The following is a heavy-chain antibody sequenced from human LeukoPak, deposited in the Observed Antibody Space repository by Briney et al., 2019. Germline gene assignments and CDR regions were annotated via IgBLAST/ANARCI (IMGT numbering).Heavy chain of an antibody. D-gene: IGHD3-22*01. J-gene: IGHJ4*02. CDR2: INHSGST. V-gene: IGHV4-34*01. CDR3: ARAVEDSSGYYDNFFDY. Sequence: SETLSLTCAVYGGSFSGYYWSWIRQPPGKGLEWIGEINHSGSTNYNPSLKSRVTISVDTSKNQFSLKLSSVTAADTAVYYCARAVEDSSGYYDNFFDYWGQGTLVTVSS. CDR1: GGSFSGYY.